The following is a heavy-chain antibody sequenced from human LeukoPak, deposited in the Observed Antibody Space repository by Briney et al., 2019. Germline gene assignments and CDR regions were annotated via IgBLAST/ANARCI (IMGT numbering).Heavy chain of an antibody. Sequence: GASVKVSCKASGYTFTSYGIRWVRQAPGQGLEWMGWISAYNGNTNYAQKLQGRVTMTTDTSTSTAYMELRSLRSDDTAVYYCARHRRSIVGATTWFDPWGQGTLVTVSS. CDR2: ISAYNGNT. CDR1: GYTFTSYG. D-gene: IGHD1-26*01. J-gene: IGHJ5*02. CDR3: ARHRRSIVGATTWFDP. V-gene: IGHV1-18*01.